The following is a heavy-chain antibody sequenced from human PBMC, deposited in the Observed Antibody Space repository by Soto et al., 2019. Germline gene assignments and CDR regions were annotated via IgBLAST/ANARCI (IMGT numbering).Heavy chain of an antibody. J-gene: IGHJ5*02. Sequence: SETLSLTCAVYGGSFSCYYWSWIRQPPGKGLEWIGEINHSGSTNYNPSLKSRVTISVDTSKNQFSLKLSSVTAADTGVYYCARGLRYFGPWGQGTLVTVSS. CDR2: INHSGST. D-gene: IGHD3-9*01. CDR1: GGSFSCYY. CDR3: ARGLRYFGP. V-gene: IGHV4-34*01.